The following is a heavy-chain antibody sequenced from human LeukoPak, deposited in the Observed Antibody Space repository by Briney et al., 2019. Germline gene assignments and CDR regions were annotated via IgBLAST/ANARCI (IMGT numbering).Heavy chain of an antibody. CDR3: ARDPLLWFGETVDY. CDR2: ISSSGSTI. D-gene: IGHD3-10*01. J-gene: IGHJ4*02. V-gene: IGHV3-48*04. CDR1: GFTFSSYG. Sequence: PGGSLRLSCAASGFTFSSYGMHWVRQAPGKGLEWVSYISSSGSTIYYADSVKGRFTISRDNAKNSLYLQMNSLRAEDTAVYYCARDPLLWFGETVDYWGQGTLVTVSS.